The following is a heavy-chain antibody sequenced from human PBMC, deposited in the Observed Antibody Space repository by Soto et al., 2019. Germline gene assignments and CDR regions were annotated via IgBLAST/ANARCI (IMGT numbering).Heavy chain of an antibody. J-gene: IGHJ6*02. V-gene: IGHV3-7*05. D-gene: IGHD6-13*01. Sequence: GGSLRLSCAASGFTFSSYWMSWVRQAPGKGLEWVANIKQDGSEKYYVDSVKGRFTISRDNAKNSLYLQMNSLRAEDTAVYYCASAAGEWYYYGMDVWGQGTTVTVSS. CDR1: GFTFSSYW. CDR3: ASAAGEWYYYGMDV. CDR2: IKQDGSEK.